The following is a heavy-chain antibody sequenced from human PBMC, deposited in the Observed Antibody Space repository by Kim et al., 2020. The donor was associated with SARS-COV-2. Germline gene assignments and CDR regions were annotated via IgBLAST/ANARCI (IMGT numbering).Heavy chain of an antibody. CDR1: GFAFSNNA. CDR2: ISFSGDRT. Sequence: GGSLRLSCSASGFAFSNNAMNWVRQAPGKGLEWVSTISFSGDRTYYADSVKGRFTISRDNSKNTLYLQMNSLRAEDTAIYYCGKGGGMDVSGQGTTVTVSS. D-gene: IGHD1-26*01. V-gene: IGHV3-23*01. J-gene: IGHJ6*02. CDR3: GKGGGMDV.